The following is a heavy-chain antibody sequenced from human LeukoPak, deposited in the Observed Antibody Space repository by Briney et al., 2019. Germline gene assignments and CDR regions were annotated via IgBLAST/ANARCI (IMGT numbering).Heavy chain of an antibody. J-gene: IGHJ4*02. CDR1: GFTFSDYY. Sequence: PGGSLRLSCAASGFTFSDYYMSWIRQAPGKGLEWVSYISSSGSTIYYADSVKGRFTISRDNAKNSLYLQMNSLRAEDTAVYYCARVDIVATIVGTYFDYWGQGTLVTVSS. V-gene: IGHV3-11*04. CDR3: ARVDIVATIVGTYFDY. D-gene: IGHD5-12*01. CDR2: ISSSGSTI.